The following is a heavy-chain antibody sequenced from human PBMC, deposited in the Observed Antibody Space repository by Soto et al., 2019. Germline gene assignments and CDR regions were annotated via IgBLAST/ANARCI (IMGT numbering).Heavy chain of an antibody. CDR3: AHRGRQHLYTWFDP. Sequence: GAGPTLVNPTQTLTLTSTFSGFSLSTSGVGVGWIRQPPGKALEWLALIYWDDDKRYSPSLKSRLTITKDTSKNQVVLTMTNMDPVDTATYFCAHRGRQHLYTWFDPWGLGTLVTVSS. J-gene: IGHJ5*02. D-gene: IGHD6-13*01. V-gene: IGHV2-5*02. CDR1: GFSLSTSGVG. CDR2: IYWDDDK.